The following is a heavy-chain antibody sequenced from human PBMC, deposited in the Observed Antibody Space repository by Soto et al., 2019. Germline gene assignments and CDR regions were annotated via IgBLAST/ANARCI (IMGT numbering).Heavy chain of an antibody. Sequence: GGSLRLSCAASGFTFSSYAMSWVRQAPGKGLEWVSAISGSGGSTYYADSVKGRFTISRDNSKITLYLQMNSLRAEDTAVYYCAKDVYSSSWYGPASDYWGQGTLVTVSS. V-gene: IGHV3-23*01. CDR2: ISGSGGST. CDR3: AKDVYSSSWYGPASDY. J-gene: IGHJ4*02. CDR1: GFTFSSYA. D-gene: IGHD6-13*01.